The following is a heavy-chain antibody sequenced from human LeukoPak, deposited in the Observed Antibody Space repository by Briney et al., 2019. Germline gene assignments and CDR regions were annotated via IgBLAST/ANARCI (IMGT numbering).Heavy chain of an antibody. D-gene: IGHD1-14*01. Sequence: SETLSLTCTVSGGSISSSNYHRGWIRQPPGKGLEWIGNFFYSGTTHHNPSLKSRVTISVDASKNQFSLRLTSVTAADTAVYFCARGIGTTFDPWGPGTLVTVSS. CDR3: ARGIGTTFDP. V-gene: IGHV4-39*07. J-gene: IGHJ5*02. CDR1: GGSISSSNYH. CDR2: FFYSGTT.